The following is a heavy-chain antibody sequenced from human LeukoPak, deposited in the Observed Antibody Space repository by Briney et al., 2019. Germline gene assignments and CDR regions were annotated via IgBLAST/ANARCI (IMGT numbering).Heavy chain of an antibody. Sequence: GESLKISCKGSGHSFTNYWIGWVRQMPGKGLEWMGIIFPRDSDTRYSPSFQGQVTISADRSISTAYLQWSSLKASDTAMYYCARAPSLVRGVRFDYWGQGTLVTVSS. CDR2: IFPRDSDT. CDR1: GHSFTNYW. CDR3: ARAPSLVRGVRFDY. V-gene: IGHV5-51*01. J-gene: IGHJ4*02. D-gene: IGHD3-10*01.